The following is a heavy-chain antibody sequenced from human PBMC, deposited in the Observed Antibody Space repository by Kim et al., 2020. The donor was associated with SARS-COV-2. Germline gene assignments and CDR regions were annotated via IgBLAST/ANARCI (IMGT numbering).Heavy chain of an antibody. D-gene: IGHD3-10*01. CDR3: AREGRWRCYGSGSYYNVTDYYYGMDV. CDR2: TYYRSKWYN. V-gene: IGHV6-1*01. Sequence: SQTLSLTCAISGDSVSSNSAAWNWIRQSPSRGLEWLGRTYYRSKWYNDYAVSVKSRITINPDTSKNQFSLQLNSVTPEDTAVYYCAREGRWRCYGSGSYYNVTDYYYGMDVWGQGTTVTVSS. J-gene: IGHJ6*02. CDR1: GDSVSSNSAA.